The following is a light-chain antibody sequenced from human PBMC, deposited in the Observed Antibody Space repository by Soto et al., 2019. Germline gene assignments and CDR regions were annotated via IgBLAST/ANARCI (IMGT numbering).Light chain of an antibody. CDR1: SSNIGGNS. Sequence: SVRTQPASGSAAPGQKVTISCSGSSSNIGGNSVSWYQQLPGTAPKLLIYDDNKRPSGIPDRFSGSKSGTSATLGITGFQTGDEADYYCGSWDSSLSAYVFGTGTKVTVL. J-gene: IGLJ1*01. CDR2: DDN. CDR3: GSWDSSLSAYV. V-gene: IGLV1-51*01.